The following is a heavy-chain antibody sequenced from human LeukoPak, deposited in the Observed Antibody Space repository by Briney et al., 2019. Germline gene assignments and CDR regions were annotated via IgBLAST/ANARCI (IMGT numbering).Heavy chain of an antibody. V-gene: IGHV4-59*01. J-gene: IGHJ4*02. CDR2: IYYSGST. CDR3: ARAGYGGNQIDY. CDR1: GGSISSYY. Sequence: SETLSPTCTVSGGSISSYYWSWIRQPPGKGLEWIGYIYYSGSTNYNPSLKSRVTISVDTSKNQFSLKLSSVTAADTAVYYCARAGYGGNQIDYWGQGTLVTVSS. D-gene: IGHD4-23*01.